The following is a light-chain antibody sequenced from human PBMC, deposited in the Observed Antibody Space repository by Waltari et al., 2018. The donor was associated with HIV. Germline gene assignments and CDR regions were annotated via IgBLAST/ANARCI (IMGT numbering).Light chain of an antibody. J-gene: IGLJ3*02. CDR1: SSDLRIYNS. Sequence: QSALTQPASVSGSPGQSITISCTGTSSDLRIYNSVSWYQHHPGNAPKVIIYEVSKRPSGVSSRFSGSISANTASLTISGLQAEDEAVYFCASYISSSSPEFGGGTKVTVL. V-gene: IGLV2-14*01. CDR2: EVS. CDR3: ASYISSSSPE.